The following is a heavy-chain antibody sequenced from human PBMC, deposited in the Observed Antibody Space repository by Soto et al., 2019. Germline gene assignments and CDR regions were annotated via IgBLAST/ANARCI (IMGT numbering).Heavy chain of an antibody. D-gene: IGHD3-22*01. CDR2: INPSGGST. V-gene: IGHV1-46*01. CDR1: GYTFTSYY. CDR3: ARVYDSSGYYSIYFDY. Sequence: GASVKVSCKASGYTFTSYYMHWVRQAPGQGLEWMGIINPSGGSTSYAQKFQGRVTMTRDTSTSTVYMELSSLRSEDTAVYYCARVYDSSGYYSIYFDYWGQGTLVTVSS. J-gene: IGHJ4*02.